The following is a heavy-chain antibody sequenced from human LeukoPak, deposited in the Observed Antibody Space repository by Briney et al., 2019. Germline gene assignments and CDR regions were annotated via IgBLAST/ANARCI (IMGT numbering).Heavy chain of an antibody. D-gene: IGHD3-22*01. CDR1: GFTFSSYS. V-gene: IGHV3-48*04. Sequence: GGSLRLSCAASGFTFSSYSMNWVRQAPGKGLEWVSFISSSSSTIYYADSVKGRFTISRDNAKNSLYLQMNSLRAEDTAVYYCARGLLLYDSSGYYYDYYYGMDVWGQGTTVTVSS. CDR2: ISSSSSTI. J-gene: IGHJ6*02. CDR3: ARGLLLYDSSGYYYDYYYGMDV.